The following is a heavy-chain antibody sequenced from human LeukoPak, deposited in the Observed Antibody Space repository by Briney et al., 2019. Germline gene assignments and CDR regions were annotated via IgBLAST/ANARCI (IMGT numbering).Heavy chain of an antibody. V-gene: IGHV3-49*04. Sequence: PGGSLRLSCTASGFTFGDYAVSWVRQAPGKGLEWVGFIRSKAYGGTTEYAASVKGRFTISRDDSKSIAYLQLNSLKTEDTAVYCCARFVPYFDYWGQGTLVTVSS. CDR2: IRSKAYGGTT. D-gene: IGHD3-10*01. CDR1: GFTFGDYA. J-gene: IGHJ4*02. CDR3: ARFVPYFDY.